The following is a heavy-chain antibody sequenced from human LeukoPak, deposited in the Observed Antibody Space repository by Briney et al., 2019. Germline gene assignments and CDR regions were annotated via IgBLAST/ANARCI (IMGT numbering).Heavy chain of an antibody. V-gene: IGHV3-23*01. CDR2: ISASASST. J-gene: IGHJ4*02. D-gene: IGHD3-22*01. Sequence: QPGGSLRLSCAASGFPFSSYAMTWVRQAPGKGLVWVSFISASASSTYYADSVKGRFTISRDNSKNTLYLQMNSLRAEDSAIYYCPKATDTDYGSNPGWWGQGTLVTVSS. CDR1: GFPFSSYA. CDR3: PKATDTDYGSNPGW.